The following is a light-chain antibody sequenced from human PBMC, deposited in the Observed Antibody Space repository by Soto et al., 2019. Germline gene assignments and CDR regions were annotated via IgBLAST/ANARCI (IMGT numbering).Light chain of an antibody. CDR3: QQYDNWPPLT. J-gene: IGKJ4*01. V-gene: IGKV3-15*01. CDR2: GAS. Sequence: EVVMTQSPATLSVSPGERVTLSCRASKSVRSHLDWYLQKPGQAPRLLIYGASTSATGIPARFSGSGSGTACTITISSLQPADFAVYSCQQYDNWPPLTFGGGTKVEIK. CDR1: KSVRSH.